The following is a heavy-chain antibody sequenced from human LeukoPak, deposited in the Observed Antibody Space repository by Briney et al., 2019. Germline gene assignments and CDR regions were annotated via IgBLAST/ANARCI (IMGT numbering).Heavy chain of an antibody. CDR3: ARLIGVQNAFDI. CDR2: IYYSGST. J-gene: IGHJ3*02. CDR1: SGSISSGDYY. V-gene: IGHV4-30-4*08. D-gene: IGHD3-3*01. Sequence: SETLSLTCTVSSGSISSGDYYWSWIRQPPGTGLEWIGYIYYSGSTYYNPSLKSRVTISVDTSKNQFSLKLSSVTAADTAVYYCARLIGVQNAFDIWGQGTMVTVSS.